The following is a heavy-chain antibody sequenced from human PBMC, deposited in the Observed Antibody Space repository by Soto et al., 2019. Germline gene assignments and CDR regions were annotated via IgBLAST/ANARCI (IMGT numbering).Heavy chain of an antibody. CDR1: GFIFTTSD. V-gene: IGHV3-23*04. CDR3: GKGGGGDHGY. D-gene: IGHD2-21*02. CDR2: ITITGDTT. J-gene: IGHJ4*02. Sequence: EVQLVESEGGLVQPGGSLRLSCEASGFIFTTSDMSWVRQAPGKGLEWISSITITGDTTHYADSVKGRFTISRDNSRNPVFLQMKSRRVDDPAVFYCGKGGGGDHGYWGQGTLVAVSS.